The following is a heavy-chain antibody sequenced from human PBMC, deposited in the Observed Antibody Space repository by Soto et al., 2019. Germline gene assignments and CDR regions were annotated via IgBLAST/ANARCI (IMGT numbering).Heavy chain of an antibody. CDR3: ATYYDFWSGFYGMDV. J-gene: IGHJ6*02. Sequence: ASVKVSCKASGHTFTRYDINWVRQATGQGLEWMGWMNPNSGNTGYAQKFQGRVTMTRNTSISTAYMELSSLRSEDTAVYYCATYYDFWSGFYGMDVWGQGTTVTVSS. V-gene: IGHV1-8*01. CDR1: GHTFTRYD. D-gene: IGHD3-3*01. CDR2: MNPNSGNT.